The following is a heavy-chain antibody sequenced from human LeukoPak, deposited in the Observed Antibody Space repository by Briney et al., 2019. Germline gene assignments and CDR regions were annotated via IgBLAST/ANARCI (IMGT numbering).Heavy chain of an antibody. D-gene: IGHD3-10*01. CDR3: ARRFAPSRNDAFDI. CDR2: IYYSGST. CDR1: GGSINSSSYY. V-gene: IGHV4-39*01. J-gene: IGHJ3*02. Sequence: PSETLSLTCTVSGGSINSSSYYWGWILQPPGKGLESIGTIYYSGSTYYNPSLKSRVTISVDTSKNQFSLKLSSVTASDTAVYYCARRFAPSRNDAFDIWGQGTMVTVSS.